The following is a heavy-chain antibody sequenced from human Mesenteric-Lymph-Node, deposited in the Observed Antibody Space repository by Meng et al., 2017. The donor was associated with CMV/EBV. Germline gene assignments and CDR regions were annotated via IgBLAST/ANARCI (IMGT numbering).Heavy chain of an antibody. D-gene: IGHD6-19*01. CDR2: INRDGSST. CDR1: GFTFSSYW. J-gene: IGHJ4*02. V-gene: IGHV3-74*01. Sequence: AGFTFSSYWMHWGRQAPGKGLVWVSRINRDGSSTSYADSVKGRFTVSRDNAKNTLYLQMNSLRAEDTAVYYCAREPVNRSGWSPFDDWGQGTLVTVSS. CDR3: AREPVNRSGWSPFDD.